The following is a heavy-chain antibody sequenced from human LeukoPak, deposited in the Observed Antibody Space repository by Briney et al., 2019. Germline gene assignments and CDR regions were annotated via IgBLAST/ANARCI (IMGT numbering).Heavy chain of an antibody. J-gene: IGHJ3*02. CDR2: IYYSGST. D-gene: IGHD3-22*01. CDR3: ARDYDSSGYYGDAFGI. CDR1: GGSISSGYYY. V-gene: IGHV4-30-4*01. Sequence: SETLSLTCTVSGGSISSGYYYWSWIRQPPGKGLEWIGYIYYSGSTYYNPSLKSRVTISVDTSKNQFSLKLSSVTAADTAVYYCARDYDSSGYYGDAFGIWGQGTMVTVSS.